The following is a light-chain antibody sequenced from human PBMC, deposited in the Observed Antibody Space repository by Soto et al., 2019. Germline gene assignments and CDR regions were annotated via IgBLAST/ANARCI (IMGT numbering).Light chain of an antibody. CDR3: QQYNSYSWT. CDR2: DAS. CDR1: QSISIW. J-gene: IGKJ1*01. Sequence: DIQMTQSPSTLSASVGDRVTITCRASQSISIWLAWYQQKTGKAPKLLIYDASSLERGVPSRFSGSGSGTEFTLTISSLQPDDFAPYYCQQYNSYSWTFGQGTNVEIK. V-gene: IGKV1-5*01.